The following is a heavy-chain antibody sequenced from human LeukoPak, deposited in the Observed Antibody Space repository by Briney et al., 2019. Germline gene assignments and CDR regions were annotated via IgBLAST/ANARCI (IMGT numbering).Heavy chain of an antibody. V-gene: IGHV3-66*01. D-gene: IGHD6-19*01. CDR3: VKDHGYSSAWYVRGLDY. CDR1: GFTVSNNY. J-gene: IGHJ4*02. Sequence: GGSLRLSCAASGFTVSNNYMTWVRQALEKGLEWVSVIKSVGRTYYADSVKGRFIISGDNSKNTLYLQMSNLRAEDTAVYYCVKDHGYSSAWYVRGLDYWGQGTLVTVSS. CDR2: IKSVGRT.